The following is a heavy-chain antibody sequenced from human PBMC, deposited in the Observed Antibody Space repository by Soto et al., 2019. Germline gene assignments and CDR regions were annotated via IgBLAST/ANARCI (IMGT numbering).Heavy chain of an antibody. CDR3: ARGGGGLPWLYCYYYYGMDV. CDR2: IWYDGSNK. J-gene: IGHJ6*02. Sequence: GGSLRLSCAASGFTFSSYGMHWVRQAPGKGLEWVAVIWYDGSNKYYADSVKGRFTISRDNSKNTLYLQMNSLRAEDTAVYYWARGGGGLPWLYCYYYYGMDVSGQGTTVSVS. CDR1: GFTFSSYG. V-gene: IGHV3-33*01. D-gene: IGHD2-15*01.